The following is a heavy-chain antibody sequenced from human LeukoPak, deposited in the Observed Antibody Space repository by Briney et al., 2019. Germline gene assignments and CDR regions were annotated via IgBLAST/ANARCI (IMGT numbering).Heavy chain of an antibody. D-gene: IGHD2/OR15-2a*01. CDR2: IRYDGSNK. Sequence: GGSLRLSCAASGFTLSNHGMYWVRQAPGKGLEWVAFIRYDGSNKYHADSVKGRFTISRDNSKNTLYLQMNSLRTEDTAVYYCARGLNSMIDYWGQGTLVTLSS. CDR3: ARGLNSMIDY. V-gene: IGHV3-30*02. CDR1: GFTLSNHG. J-gene: IGHJ4*02.